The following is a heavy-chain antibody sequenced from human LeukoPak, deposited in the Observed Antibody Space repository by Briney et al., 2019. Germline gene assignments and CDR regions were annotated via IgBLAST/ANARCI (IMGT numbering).Heavy chain of an antibody. Sequence: GGSLRLSCAASGFTFSNHWMSWVRQAPGKGLEWVANIKQDGSEKYYLDSVNGRFTISRDNAENSLFLQMSSLRPEDTGLYYCAGWGGGSCYDSWGQGTLVTVSS. J-gene: IGHJ5*02. CDR1: GFTFSNHW. CDR2: IKQDGSEK. D-gene: IGHD2-15*01. V-gene: IGHV3-7*01. CDR3: AGWGGGSCYDS.